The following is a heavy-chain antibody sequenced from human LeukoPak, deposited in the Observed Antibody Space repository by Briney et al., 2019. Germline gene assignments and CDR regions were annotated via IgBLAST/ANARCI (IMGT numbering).Heavy chain of an antibody. CDR3: AREERAYYYDSSGFHRPDY. CDR1: GFTFSSYW. Sequence: PGGSLRLSCAASGFTFSSYWMSWVRQAPGKGLEWVANIKQGGSEKYYVDSVKVRFTISRDNAKNSLYLQMNSLRAEDTAVYYCAREERAYYYDSSGFHRPDYWGQGTLVTVSS. CDR2: IKQGGSEK. D-gene: IGHD3-22*01. V-gene: IGHV3-7*01. J-gene: IGHJ4*02.